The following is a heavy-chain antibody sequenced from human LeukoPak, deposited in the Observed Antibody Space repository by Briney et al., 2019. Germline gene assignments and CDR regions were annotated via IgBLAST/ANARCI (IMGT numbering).Heavy chain of an antibody. CDR1: GGSFSGYY. J-gene: IGHJ6*02. CDR3: ARSGPPDPYCGGGSCYPRSYYYYGMDV. V-gene: IGHV4-34*01. Sequence: SETLSLTCAVYGGSFSGYYWSWIRQPPGKGLEWIGEINHSGSTIYNPSLKSRVTISVDTSKNQFSLKLSSVTAADTAVYYCARSGPPDPYCGGGSCYPRSYYYYGMDVWGQGTTVTVSS. CDR2: INHSGST. D-gene: IGHD2-15*01.